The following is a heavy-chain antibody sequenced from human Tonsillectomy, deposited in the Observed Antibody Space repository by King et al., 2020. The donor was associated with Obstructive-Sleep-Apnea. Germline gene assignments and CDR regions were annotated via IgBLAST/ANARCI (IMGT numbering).Heavy chain of an antibody. V-gene: IGHV4-4*07. J-gene: IGHJ6*02. Sequence: QLQESGPGLVEPSETLSLTCTVSGASVNSFYWSWIRQPAGEGLEWIGRIYTSGSTDDNPSLKSRVTMSVDTSKNQFSLKLTSVTAADTAVYYCARVGETIYYYYGMDVWGQGTTVTVSS. D-gene: IGHD1-7*01. CDR1: GASVNSFY. CDR3: ARVGETIYYYYGMDV. CDR2: IYTSGST.